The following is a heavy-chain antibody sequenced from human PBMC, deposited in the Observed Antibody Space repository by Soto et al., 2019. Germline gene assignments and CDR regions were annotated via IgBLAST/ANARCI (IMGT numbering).Heavy chain of an antibody. V-gene: IGHV1-69*13. J-gene: IGHJ4*02. D-gene: IGHD3-10*01. CDR2: IIPIFGTA. CDR1: GGTFSSYA. Sequence: ASVKVSCKASGGTFSSYAISWVRQAPGQGLEWMGGIIPIFGTANYAQKFQGRVTITADESTSTAYMELSSLRSEDTAVYYCAREYSGGYYFDYWGQGTLVTVSS. CDR3: AREYSGGYYFDY.